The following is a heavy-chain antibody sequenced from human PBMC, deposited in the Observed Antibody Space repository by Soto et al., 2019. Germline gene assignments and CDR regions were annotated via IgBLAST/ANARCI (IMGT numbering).Heavy chain of an antibody. D-gene: IGHD4-17*01. Sequence: SDTLSLTCTVSGGSVSSIQHYWGWIRQPPGKGLELLGSIYYSGSNYHNPSLKSRVTISVDTSKNQFSLKVTSVTAADAAVYYCARHMATTVARCRGCXIWGQGTKGTVSS. CDR1: GGSVSSIQHY. CDR3: ARHMATTVARCRGCXI. V-gene: IGHV4-39*01. J-gene: IGHJ3*02. CDR2: IYYSGSN.